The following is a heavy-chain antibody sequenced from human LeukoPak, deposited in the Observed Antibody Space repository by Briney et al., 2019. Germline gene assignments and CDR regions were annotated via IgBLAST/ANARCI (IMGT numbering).Heavy chain of an antibody. Sequence: ASVKVSCKVSGYTHTELSMHWVRQVPGKGLEWTGGFDPEDGETIYAQKFQGRVTMTEDTSTDTAYMELSSLRSEDTAVYYCATVRDIVVVPAANWFDPWGQGTLVTVSS. J-gene: IGHJ5*02. CDR2: FDPEDGET. V-gene: IGHV1-24*01. CDR1: GYTHTELS. D-gene: IGHD2-2*01. CDR3: ATVRDIVVVPAANWFDP.